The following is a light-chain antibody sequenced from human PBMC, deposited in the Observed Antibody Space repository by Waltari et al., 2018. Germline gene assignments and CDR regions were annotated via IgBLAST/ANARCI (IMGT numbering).Light chain of an antibody. V-gene: IGLV1-47*01. CDR2: RND. CDR3: AAWDDSLLGWV. Sequence: QSVLTQPPSASGTPGQRVTISCSGSSSTIGSNYVSWYQRLPETAPKLLIYRNDQRPSGVPDRFSGSKSGTSASLAISGLRSEDEGDYYCAAWDDSLLGWVFGGGTKLTVL. CDR1: SSTIGSNY. J-gene: IGLJ3*02.